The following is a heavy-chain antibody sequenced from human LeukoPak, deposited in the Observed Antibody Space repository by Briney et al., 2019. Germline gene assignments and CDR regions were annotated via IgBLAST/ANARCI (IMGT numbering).Heavy chain of an antibody. CDR3: AKHESGSHYYDSSGPFQH. V-gene: IGHV3-21*01. Sequence: PGGSLRLSCAVSGFTFSSYSMNWVRQAPGKGLEWVSSISSSSSYIYYADSVKGRFTISRDNAKNSLYLQMNSLRAEDTAVYYCAKHESGSHYYDSSGPFQHWGQGTLVTVSS. CDR2: ISSSSSYI. J-gene: IGHJ1*01. D-gene: IGHD3-22*01. CDR1: GFTFSSYS.